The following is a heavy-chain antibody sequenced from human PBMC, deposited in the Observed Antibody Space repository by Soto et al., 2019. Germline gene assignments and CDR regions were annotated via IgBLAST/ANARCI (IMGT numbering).Heavy chain of an antibody. CDR2: IWYDGSNK. Sequence: ESGGGVVQPGRSLRLSSAASGFTFSSYGMHWVRQAPGKGLEWVAVIWYDGSNKYYADSVKGRFTISRDNSKNTLYLQMNSLRAEDTAVYYCARDPSITMIVVVTSHWYFDLWGRGTLVTVSS. D-gene: IGHD3-22*01. CDR3: ARDPSITMIVVVTSHWYFDL. V-gene: IGHV3-33*01. CDR1: GFTFSSYG. J-gene: IGHJ2*01.